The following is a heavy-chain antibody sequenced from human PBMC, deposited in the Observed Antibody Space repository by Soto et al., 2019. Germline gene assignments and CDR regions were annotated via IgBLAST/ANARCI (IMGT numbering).Heavy chain of an antibody. D-gene: IGHD2-8*01. J-gene: IGHJ4*02. CDR3: TTGGLLYARFDY. V-gene: IGHV3-15*01. Sequence: VQLVESGGGLVKPGGSLRLSCAASGFTFSDAWMNWVRQAPGKGLQWVGRIYTKTEGGTTDYAAPVKGRFTISRDDSKNMVYLQMNSLKAEDAAVYYCTTGGLLYARFDYWGQGTLVTVSS. CDR1: GFTFSDAW. CDR2: IYTKTEGGTT.